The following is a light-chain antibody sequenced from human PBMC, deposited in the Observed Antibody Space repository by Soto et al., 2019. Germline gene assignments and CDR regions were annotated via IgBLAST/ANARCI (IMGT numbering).Light chain of an antibody. CDR1: QNIDIY. J-gene: IGKJ1*01. CDR2: KAS. Sequence: DLQVTQSPSTLSVSVGDTVTITCRAGQNIDIYMAWYQQKPGKAPKLLIYKASSLESGVPSRFSGSGSGTEFTLTISSLQPDDFATYYCQQYGRHWTFGQGTKVEIK. CDR3: QQYGRHWT. V-gene: IGKV1-5*03.